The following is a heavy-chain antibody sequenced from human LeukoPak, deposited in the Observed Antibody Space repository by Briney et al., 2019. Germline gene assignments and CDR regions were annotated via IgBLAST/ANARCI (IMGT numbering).Heavy chain of an antibody. V-gene: IGHV1-69*05. J-gene: IGHJ3*02. CDR1: RGTFSSYA. CDR3: ATGAPTVTALGDAFDI. CDR2: IIPIFGTA. Sequence: SVKVSCKASRGTFSSYAISWVRQAPGQGLEWMGGIIPIFGTATYAQKFQGRVTITTDESTSTACMELSSLRSGDTAVYYCATGAPTVTALGDAFDIWGQGTMVTVSS. D-gene: IGHD4-17*01.